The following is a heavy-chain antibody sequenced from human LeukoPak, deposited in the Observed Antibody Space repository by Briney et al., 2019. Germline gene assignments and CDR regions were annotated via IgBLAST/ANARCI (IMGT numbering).Heavy chain of an antibody. Sequence: SQTLSLTCAISGDSVSSNSAAWNRIRQSPSRGLEWLGRTYYRSKWYNDYAVSVKSRITINPDTSKNQFSLQLNSVTPEDTAVYYCARLSYSSGWYFDYWGQGTLVTVSS. CDR1: GDSVSSNSAA. D-gene: IGHD6-19*01. CDR3: ARLSYSSGWYFDY. CDR2: TYYRSKWYN. J-gene: IGHJ4*02. V-gene: IGHV6-1*01.